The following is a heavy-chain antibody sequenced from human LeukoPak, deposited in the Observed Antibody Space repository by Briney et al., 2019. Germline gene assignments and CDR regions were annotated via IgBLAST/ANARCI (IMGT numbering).Heavy chain of an antibody. D-gene: IGHD3-22*01. V-gene: IGHV5-51*01. CDR3: ARSYYYDSSGYSPAEYFQH. Sequence: GESLKISCKGSGYSFTSYWIGWVRQMPGKGLEWMGIIYPGDSDTRYSPSFQGQVTISADKSISTAYLQWSSLKASDTAMYYCARSYYYDSSGYSPAEYFQHWGQGTLVTVSS. CDR1: GYSFTSYW. CDR2: IYPGDSDT. J-gene: IGHJ1*01.